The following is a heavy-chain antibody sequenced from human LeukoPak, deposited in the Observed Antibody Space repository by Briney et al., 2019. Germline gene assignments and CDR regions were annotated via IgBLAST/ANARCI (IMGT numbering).Heavy chain of an antibody. Sequence: PSETLSLTCTVSGGSISSYYWSWIRQPPGKGLEWIGYIYYSGSTNYNPSLKSRVTISVDTSKNQFSLKLSSVTAADTAVYYCARNLYCSSTSCYEGYFDLWGRGTLVTVSS. D-gene: IGHD2-2*01. CDR2: IYYSGST. J-gene: IGHJ2*01. CDR1: GGSISSYY. CDR3: ARNLYCSSTSCYEGYFDL. V-gene: IGHV4-59*01.